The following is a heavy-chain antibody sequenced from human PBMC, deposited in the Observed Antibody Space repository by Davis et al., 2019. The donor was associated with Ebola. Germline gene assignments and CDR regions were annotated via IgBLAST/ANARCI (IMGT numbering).Heavy chain of an antibody. CDR3: ARTKVRGDYGGYFDY. Sequence: GESLKISCAASGFTFSSYGMHWVRQAPGKGLEWVAVIWYDGSNKYYADSVKGRFTISRDNSKNTLYLQMNSLRAEGTAVYYCARTKVRGDYGGYFDYWGQGTLVTVSS. D-gene: IGHD4-17*01. CDR2: IWYDGSNK. V-gene: IGHV3-33*01. J-gene: IGHJ4*02. CDR1: GFTFSSYG.